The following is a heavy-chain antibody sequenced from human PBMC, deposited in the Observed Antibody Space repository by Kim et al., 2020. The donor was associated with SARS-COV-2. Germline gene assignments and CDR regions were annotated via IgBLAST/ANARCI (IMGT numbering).Heavy chain of an antibody. CDR3: ARLAIWDFWAFDY. V-gene: IGHV4-39*01. D-gene: IGHD3-3*01. Sequence: SHPSLKSRVPMSVDTSKNQFSLKLNSVTAADTAVHYCARLAIWDFWAFDYWGQGTLVTVSS. J-gene: IGHJ4*02.